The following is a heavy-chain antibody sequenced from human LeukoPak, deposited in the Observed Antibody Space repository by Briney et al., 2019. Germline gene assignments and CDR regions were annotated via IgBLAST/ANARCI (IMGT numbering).Heavy chain of an antibody. CDR1: GFTFSSYS. Sequence: PGGSLRLSCAASGFTFSSYSMNWVRQAPGKGLEWVSYISSSSSTIYYADSVKVRFTISRDNAKNSLYLQMNSLRAEDTAVYYCARGGRGCSYGGAFDIWGQGTMVTVSS. J-gene: IGHJ3*02. V-gene: IGHV3-48*01. D-gene: IGHD5-18*01. CDR3: ARGGRGCSYGGAFDI. CDR2: ISSSSSTI.